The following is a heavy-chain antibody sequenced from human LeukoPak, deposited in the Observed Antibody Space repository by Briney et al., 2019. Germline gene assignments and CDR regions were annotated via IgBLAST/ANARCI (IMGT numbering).Heavy chain of an antibody. CDR1: GFTFSGYE. CDR2: ISSDSSII. D-gene: IGHD3-22*01. J-gene: IGHJ4*02. Sequence: GGSLRLSCAASGFTFSGYEMNWVRQAPGKGLEWVSHISSDSSIIYYADSVKGRFTISRDNAKNSLYLQMNSLRAEDTAVYYCARIGSSSYYYFDYWGQGTLVTVSS. V-gene: IGHV3-48*03. CDR3: ARIGSSSYYYFDY.